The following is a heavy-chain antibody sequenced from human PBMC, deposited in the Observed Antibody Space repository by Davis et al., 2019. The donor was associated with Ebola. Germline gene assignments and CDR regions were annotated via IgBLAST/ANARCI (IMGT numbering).Heavy chain of an antibody. V-gene: IGHV3-48*01. Sequence: GGSLRLSCAASGFTFSPYSMSWVRQAPGKGLEWISYISGASETIYYADSVKGRFTISRDNAKNTLSLHMNSVRGEDTAVYYCAKDKGFWVPPDWFGPWGQGVQVTVSS. D-gene: IGHD3-16*01. CDR3: AKDKGFWVPPDWFGP. J-gene: IGHJ5*02. CDR1: GFTFSPYS. CDR2: ISGASETI.